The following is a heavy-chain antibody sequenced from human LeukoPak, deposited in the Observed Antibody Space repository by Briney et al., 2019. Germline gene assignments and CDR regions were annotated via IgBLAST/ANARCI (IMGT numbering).Heavy chain of an antibody. D-gene: IGHD1-26*01. CDR3: AKDQYSGSYYGAFDI. Sequence: GGSLRLSCAASGFTFSSYAMSWVRQAPGKGLECVSAISGSGGSTYYADSVKGRFTISRDNSKNTLYLQMNSLRAEDTAVYYCAKDQYSGSYYGAFDIWGQGTMVTVSS. CDR2: ISGSGGST. V-gene: IGHV3-23*01. J-gene: IGHJ3*02. CDR1: GFTFSSYA.